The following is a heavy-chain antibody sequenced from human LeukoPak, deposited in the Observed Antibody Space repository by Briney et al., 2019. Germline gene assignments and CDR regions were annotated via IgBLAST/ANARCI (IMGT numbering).Heavy chain of an antibody. D-gene: IGHD3-22*01. V-gene: IGHV1-18*01. CDR2: ISAYNGNT. J-gene: IGHJ4*02. CDR1: GYTFTSYG. Sequence: ASVKVSCKASGYTFTSYGISWVRQAPGQGLEWMEWISAYNGNTNYAQKIQGRVTMTTDTSTSTAYMELRSLRSDDTAVYYCARDFSGYYPYYFDYWGQGTLVTVSS. CDR3: ARDFSGYYPYYFDY.